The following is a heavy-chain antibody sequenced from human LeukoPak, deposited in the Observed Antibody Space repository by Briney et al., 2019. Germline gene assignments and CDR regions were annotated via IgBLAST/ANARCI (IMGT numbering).Heavy chain of an antibody. D-gene: IGHD2-15*01. Sequence: ASVKVSCKASGYTFTSYYMHWVRQAPGQGLEWMGIINLSGGSTSYAQKFQGRVTMTRDTSTSTVYMELSSLRSEDTAVYYCARDHSVVVVAAPYYFDYWGQGTLVTVSS. V-gene: IGHV1-46*01. CDR3: ARDHSVVVVAAPYYFDY. J-gene: IGHJ4*02. CDR1: GYTFTSYY. CDR2: INLSGGST.